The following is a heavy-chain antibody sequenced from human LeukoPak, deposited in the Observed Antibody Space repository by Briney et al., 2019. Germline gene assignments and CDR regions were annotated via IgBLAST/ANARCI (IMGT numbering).Heavy chain of an antibody. CDR3: AREVRSPYYDY. CDR1: GFNFSDYY. V-gene: IGHV3-11*06. D-gene: IGHD2-21*01. Sequence: PGGSLRLSCAASGFNFSDYYMSWIRQAPGKGLEGVSYISSSSSYTNYADSVKGRFTISRDNAKNSLYLQMNSLRAEDTAVYYCAREVRSPYYDYWGQGTLVTVSS. J-gene: IGHJ4*02. CDR2: ISSSSSYT.